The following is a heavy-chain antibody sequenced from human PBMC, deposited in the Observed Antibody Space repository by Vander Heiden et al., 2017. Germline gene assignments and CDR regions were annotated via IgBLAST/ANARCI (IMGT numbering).Heavy chain of an antibody. CDR1: GYSISSDYY. D-gene: IGHD3-10*01. CDR2: IYHSGST. CDR3: ASDITMVRGVIISPYYYYGMDV. Sequence: QVQLQESGPGLVKPSETLSLTCAVSGYSISSDYYWGRVRQPPVKGLEWIGSIYHSGSTYYNPSLKSRVTISVDTSKNQCSLKLSSVTAADTAVYYCASDITMVRGVIISPYYYYGMDVWGQGTTVTVSS. J-gene: IGHJ6*02. V-gene: IGHV4-38-2*01.